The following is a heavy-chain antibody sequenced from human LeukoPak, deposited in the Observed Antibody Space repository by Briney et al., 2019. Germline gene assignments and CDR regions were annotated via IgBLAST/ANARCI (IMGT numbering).Heavy chain of an antibody. V-gene: IGHV3-23*01. J-gene: IGHJ3*02. D-gene: IGHD3-10*01. Sequence: GGSLRLSCAASGFTFSSYAMSWVRQAPGKGLEWVSAISGSGGSTYYADSVKGRFTISRGNSKNTLYLQMNSLRAEDTAVYYCAKSGGMVRGVIRAFDIWGQGTMVTVSS. CDR2: ISGSGGST. CDR1: GFTFSSYA. CDR3: AKSGGMVRGVIRAFDI.